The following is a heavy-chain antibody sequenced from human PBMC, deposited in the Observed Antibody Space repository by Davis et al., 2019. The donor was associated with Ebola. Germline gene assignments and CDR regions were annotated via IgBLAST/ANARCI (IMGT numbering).Heavy chain of an antibody. CDR1: GFTFSSYG. Sequence: GESLKISCAASGFTFSSYGMHWVRQAPGKGLVWVSRINSDGSSTSYADSVKGRFTISRDNAKNTLYLQMNSLRAEDTAVYYCTTSGWNSPFDYWGQGTLVTVSS. D-gene: IGHD1-7*01. J-gene: IGHJ4*02. V-gene: IGHV3-74*01. CDR2: INSDGSST. CDR3: TTSGWNSPFDY.